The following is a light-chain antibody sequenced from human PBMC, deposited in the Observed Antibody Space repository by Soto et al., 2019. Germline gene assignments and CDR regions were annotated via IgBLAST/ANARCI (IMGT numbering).Light chain of an antibody. V-gene: IGLV2-14*03. J-gene: IGLJ2*01. Sequence: QSALTQPASVSGSPGQSITISCTGTSSDIGAYNFVSWYQQHPGKAPKLMLYDVNIRPSGVSNRFSGSKSGNTASLSISRHQAEDEADYYCTSWTTSTTMIFGGGTKLTVL. CDR2: DVN. CDR1: SSDIGAYNF. CDR3: TSWTTSTTMI.